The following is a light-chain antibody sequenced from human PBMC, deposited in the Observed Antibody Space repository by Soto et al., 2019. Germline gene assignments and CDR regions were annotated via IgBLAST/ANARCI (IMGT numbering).Light chain of an antibody. CDR2: DAS. CDR3: QHYKTFSWT. J-gene: IGKJ1*01. CDR1: QSISSF. V-gene: IGKV1-5*01. Sequence: DIQMTQSPSTLSASAGDRVTITCRASQSISSFLAWYQQKPGQAPKLLIYDASTLESGVPSRFSGSGSGTDFTPTISSLQPDDFATYFCQHYKTFSWTFGQGTKVDIK.